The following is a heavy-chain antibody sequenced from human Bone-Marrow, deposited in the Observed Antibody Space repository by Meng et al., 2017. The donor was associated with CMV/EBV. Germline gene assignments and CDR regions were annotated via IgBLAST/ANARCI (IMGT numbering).Heavy chain of an antibody. CDR2: IYSGGST. D-gene: IGHD2-15*01. J-gene: IGHJ4*02. Sequence: GESLKISCAASGFTVSSNYMSWVRQAPGKGLEWVSVIYSGGSTYYADSVKGRFTISRDNSKNTLYLQMNSLRAEDTAVYYCAGGGQELLRSGGDYWGQGTLVTVSS. CDR3: AGGGQELLRSGGDY. CDR1: GFTVSSNY. V-gene: IGHV3-53*05.